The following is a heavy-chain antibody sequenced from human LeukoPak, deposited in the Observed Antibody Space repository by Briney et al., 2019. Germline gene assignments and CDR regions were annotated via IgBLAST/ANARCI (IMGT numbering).Heavy chain of an antibody. CDR1: GFTFTTPN. CDR3: AKERDYRVSTSCDY. CDR2: ISGSSSTI. Sequence: PGGSLRLSCAASGFTFTTPNMNWVRQAPGKGLEWVSYISGSSSTIYYADSVKGRFTISRDNAKNSLYLQMTSLRGEDTALYYCAKERDYRVSTSCDYWGQGTQVTVSS. D-gene: IGHD3-10*01. V-gene: IGHV3-48*04. J-gene: IGHJ4*02.